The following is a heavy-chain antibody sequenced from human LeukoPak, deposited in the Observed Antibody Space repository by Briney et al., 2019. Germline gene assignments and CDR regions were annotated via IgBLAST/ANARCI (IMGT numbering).Heavy chain of an antibody. CDR2: ISYDGSNK. V-gene: IGHV3-30*18. CDR3: AKVLGRGWELLPGAFDI. J-gene: IGHJ3*02. D-gene: IGHD1-26*01. Sequence: GGSLRLSCAASGFTFSSYGMHWVRQAPGKGLEWVAVISYDGSNKYYADSVKGRFTISRDNSKNTLYLQMNSLRAEDTAVYYCAKVLGRGWELLPGAFDIWGQGTMVTVSS. CDR1: GFTFSSYG.